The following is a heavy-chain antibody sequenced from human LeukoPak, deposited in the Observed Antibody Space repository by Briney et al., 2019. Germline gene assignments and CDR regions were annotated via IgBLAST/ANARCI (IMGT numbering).Heavy chain of an antibody. Sequence: SQTLSLTCAVSGGSISSGGYSWSWIRQPPGKGLEWIGYIYHSGSTYYNPSLKSRVTISVDRSKNQFSLRLSSVTAADTAVYYCARCKWELLWDYWGQGTLVTVPS. CDR2: IYHSGST. D-gene: IGHD1-26*01. CDR1: GGSISSGGYS. CDR3: ARCKWELLWDY. V-gene: IGHV4-30-2*02. J-gene: IGHJ4*02.